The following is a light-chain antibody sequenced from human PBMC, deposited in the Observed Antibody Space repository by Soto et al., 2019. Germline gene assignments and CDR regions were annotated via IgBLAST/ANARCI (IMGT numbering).Light chain of an antibody. CDR3: QHNYGTPA. J-gene: IGKJ5*01. CDR2: ATS. CDR1: QSISNY. V-gene: IGKV1-39*01. Sequence: DIQLNQPTSSLSASYADRVTISCRASQSISNYLNWYQQKPGKAPELLIYATSRLQSGVPSRFSGSRSGTDFTLTISSVQPEDFATYYCQHNYGTPAFGQRRLLEI.